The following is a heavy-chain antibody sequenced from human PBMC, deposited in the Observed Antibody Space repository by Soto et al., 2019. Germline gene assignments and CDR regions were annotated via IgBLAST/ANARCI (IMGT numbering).Heavy chain of an antibody. J-gene: IGHJ3*02. V-gene: IGHV3-33*01. CDR3: ARSTYCSGGSCFSTHAFDI. CDR1: GVTFSCYC. CDR2: IWYDGSNK. Sequence: AGGALRLPFATSGVTFSCYCMPSVPPAPRKGVGWVAVIWYDGSNKYYADSVKGRFTISRDNSKNTLYLQMNSLRAEDTAVYYCARSTYCSGGSCFSTHAFDIWGQGTMVTVSS. D-gene: IGHD2-15*01.